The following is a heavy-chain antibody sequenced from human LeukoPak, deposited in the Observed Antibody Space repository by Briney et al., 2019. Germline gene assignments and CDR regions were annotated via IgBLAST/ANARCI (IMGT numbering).Heavy chain of an antibody. CDR2: IYTSGST. CDR3: AREVVMGGYSYGDFDYYYYMDV. J-gene: IGHJ6*03. D-gene: IGHD5-18*01. CDR1: GGSISSYY. V-gene: IGHV4-4*07. Sequence: SETLSLTCTVPGGSISSYYWSWIRQPAGKGLEWIGRIYTSGSTNYNPSLKSRVTISVDTSKNQFSLKLSSVTAADTAVYYCAREVVMGGYSYGDFDYYYYMDVWGKGTTVTVSS.